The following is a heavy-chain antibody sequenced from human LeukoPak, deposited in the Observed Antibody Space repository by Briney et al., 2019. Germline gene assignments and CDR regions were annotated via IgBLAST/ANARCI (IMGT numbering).Heavy chain of an antibody. CDR2: IYSGGST. CDR1: GFNLNDYA. J-gene: IGHJ6*02. Sequence: GGSLRLSCSASGFNLNDYAMNWVRQAPGKGLEWVSVIYSGGSTYYADSVKGRFTISRHNSKNTLYLQMNSLRAEDTAVYYCARERGYSSGWYGYYGMDVWGQGTTVTVSS. CDR3: ARERGYSSGWYGYYGMDV. D-gene: IGHD6-19*01. V-gene: IGHV3-53*04.